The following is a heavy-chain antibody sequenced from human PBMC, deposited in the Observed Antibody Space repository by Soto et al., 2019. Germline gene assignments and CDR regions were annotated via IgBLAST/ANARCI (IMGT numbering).Heavy chain of an antibody. CDR3: ARGLILNWFDP. J-gene: IGHJ5*02. CDR1: GGSFSGYY. CDR2: INHSGST. D-gene: IGHD3-16*01. Sequence: SETLSLTCAVYGGSFSGYYWSWIRQPPGKGLEWIGEINHSGSTNYNPSLKSRVTISVDTSKNQFSLKLSSVTAADTAVYYCARGLILNWFDPWGQGTLVTVSS. V-gene: IGHV4-34*01.